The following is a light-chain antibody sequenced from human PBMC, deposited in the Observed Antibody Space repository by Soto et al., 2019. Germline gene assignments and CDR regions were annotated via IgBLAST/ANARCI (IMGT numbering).Light chain of an antibody. V-gene: IGLV2-14*01. CDR1: SSDVGGYDY. CDR2: EVS. Sequence: QSALTQPASVSGSPGQSITISCTGTSSDVGGYDYVSWFQLHPGQAPKLMVFEVSNRPSGVSYRFSGSKSGNTASLTISGLQAEDEAEYFCSSYSSSTAYLFGTGTKLTVL. J-gene: IGLJ1*01. CDR3: SSYSSSTAYL.